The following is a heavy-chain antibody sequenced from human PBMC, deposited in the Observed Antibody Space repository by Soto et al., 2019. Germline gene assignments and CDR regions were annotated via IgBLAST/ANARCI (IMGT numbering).Heavy chain of an antibody. CDR2: FDAEDGET. J-gene: IGHJ4*02. V-gene: IGHV1-24*01. D-gene: IGHD5-18*01. CDR3: ARSPYNYGYSVFDY. Sequence: GASVKVSCKVSGYSLTELSMHWVRQAPGKGLEWMGGFDAEDGETMFAQKFHGRVTMTEDASTDTAYMELSSLRSEDTAVYYCARSPYNYGYSVFDYWSQGTLVTVSS. CDR1: GYSLTELS.